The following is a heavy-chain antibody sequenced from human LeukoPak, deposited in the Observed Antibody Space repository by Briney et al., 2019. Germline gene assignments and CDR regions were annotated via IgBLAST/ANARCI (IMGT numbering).Heavy chain of an antibody. D-gene: IGHD4-17*01. CDR3: ARGSRDYGDYVYDY. CDR1: GYTFTSYG. J-gene: IGHJ4*02. Sequence: SVKVSCKASGYTFTSYGISWVRQAPGQGLEWMGRIIPIFGTANYAQKFQGRVTITTDESTSTAYMELSSLRSEDTAVYYCARGSRDYGDYVYDYWGQGTLVTVSS. CDR2: IIPIFGTA. V-gene: IGHV1-69*05.